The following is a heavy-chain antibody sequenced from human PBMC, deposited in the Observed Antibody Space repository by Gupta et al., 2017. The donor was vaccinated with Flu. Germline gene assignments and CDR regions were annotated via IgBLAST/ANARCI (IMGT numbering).Heavy chain of an antibody. CDR3: AKVRGSYFGSFDA. V-gene: IGHV3-23*01. CDR1: GFTFSSYA. D-gene: IGHD3-10*01. CDR2: INRGDTA. Sequence: EVQLLESGGDLVQPGGSLRLSCAASGFTFSSYAMSWVRQAPGKGLEWVGGINRGDTAFYADSVRGRLTIARENAKNTLYREMNSLRAEDTAVDDCAKVRGSYFGSFDAWGQGTRLTVSS. J-gene: IGHJ3*01.